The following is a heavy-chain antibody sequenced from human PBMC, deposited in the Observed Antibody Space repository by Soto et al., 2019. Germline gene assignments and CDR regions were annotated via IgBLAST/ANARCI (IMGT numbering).Heavy chain of an antibody. V-gene: IGHV3-23*01. D-gene: IGHD6-19*01. Sequence: GGSLRLSCAASGFTFSGYAMSWVRQAPGKGLEWVSAISGSGGSTYYADSVKGRFTISRDNSKNTLYLQMNSLRAEDTAVYYCAKAPVAGTQPNWYFDLWGRGTLVTVSS. CDR2: ISGSGGST. CDR1: GFTFSGYA. J-gene: IGHJ2*01. CDR3: AKAPVAGTQPNWYFDL.